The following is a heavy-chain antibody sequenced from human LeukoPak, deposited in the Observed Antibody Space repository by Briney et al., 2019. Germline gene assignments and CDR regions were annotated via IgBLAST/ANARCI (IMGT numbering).Heavy chain of an antibody. J-gene: IGHJ4*02. CDR3: ATSSTSYCSGGSCYPFDY. CDR2: FDPGDGET. Sequence: ASVKVSCKVSGYTLTELSMHWVRQAPGKGLEWMGGFDPGDGETIYAQKFQGRVTMTEDTSTDTAYMELSSLRSEDTAVYYCATSSTSYCSGGSCYPFDYWAREPWSPSPQ. V-gene: IGHV1-24*01. D-gene: IGHD2-15*01. CDR1: GYTLTELS.